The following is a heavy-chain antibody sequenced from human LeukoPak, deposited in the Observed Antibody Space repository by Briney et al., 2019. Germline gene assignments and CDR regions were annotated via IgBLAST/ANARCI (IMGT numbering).Heavy chain of an antibody. V-gene: IGHV1-3*01. CDR3: ARGGGYVPFDY. CDR2: INAGNGNT. Sequence: ASVNVSCKASGYTFTSYAMHWVRQAPGQGLEWMGWINAGNGNTKYPQKFQGRVTITRDTSASTAYMELSSLRSEDTAVYYCARGGGYVPFDYWGQGTLVTVSS. D-gene: IGHD5-12*01. CDR1: GYTFTSYA. J-gene: IGHJ4*02.